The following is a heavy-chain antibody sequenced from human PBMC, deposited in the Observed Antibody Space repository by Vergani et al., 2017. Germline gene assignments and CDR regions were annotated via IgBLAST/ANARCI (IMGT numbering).Heavy chain of an antibody. V-gene: IGHV3-21*01. D-gene: IGHD3-22*01. CDR1: GFTFSSYS. CDR2: ISSSSSYI. J-gene: IGHJ5*02. Sequence: EVQLVESGGGLVKPGGSLRLSCAASGFTFSSYSMNWVRQAPGKGLEWVSSISSSSSYIYYADSVKGRFTISRDNAKNSLYLQMNSLRAEDTAVYYCAGDRYYDDSSGYWDWFDPWGQGTLVTVSS. CDR3: AGDRYYDDSSGYWDWFDP.